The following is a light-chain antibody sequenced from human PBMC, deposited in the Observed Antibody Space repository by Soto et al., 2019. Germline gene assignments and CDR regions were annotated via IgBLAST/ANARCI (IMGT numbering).Light chain of an antibody. J-gene: IGKJ2*01. CDR1: QSVSSY. V-gene: IGKV3-11*01. CDR3: QQRRNWPLYT. CDR2: DAS. Sequence: EIVLTQSPATLSLSPGERATLSCRASQSVSSYLAWYQQKPGQVPRLLIYDASTRATGIPARFSGSGSGTDFTLTISSLEPEDFAVYYCQQRRNWPLYTFGQGTKLEIK.